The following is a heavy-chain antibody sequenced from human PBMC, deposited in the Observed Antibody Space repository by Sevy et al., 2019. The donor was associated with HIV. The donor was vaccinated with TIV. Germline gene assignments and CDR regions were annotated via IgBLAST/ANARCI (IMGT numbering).Heavy chain of an antibody. CDR1: GFTFSNYG. CDR2: ISYDGSNK. D-gene: IGHD4-17*01. J-gene: IGHJ3*02. CDR3: ARDRLDYGDYVPDDAFDI. Sequence: GGSLRLSCAASGFTFSNYGMHWVRQAPGKGLEWVAVISYDGSNKYYADSVKGRFTISRDNSKNTLYLQMNSLRAEDTAVYYCARDRLDYGDYVPDDAFDIWGQGTMVTVSS. V-gene: IGHV3-30*19.